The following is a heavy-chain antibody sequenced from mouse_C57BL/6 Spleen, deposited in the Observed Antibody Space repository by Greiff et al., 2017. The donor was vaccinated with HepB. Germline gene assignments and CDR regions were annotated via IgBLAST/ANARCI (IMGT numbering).Heavy chain of an antibody. CDR1: GYTFTSYW. J-gene: IGHJ2*01. D-gene: IGHD1-1*01. CDR3: ARRHYGSSYFDY. CDR2: IDPSDSET. V-gene: IGHV1-52*01. Sequence: QVQLQQPGAELVRPGSSVKLSCKASGYTFTSYWMHWVKQRPIQGLEWIGNIDPSDSETHYNQKFKDKATLTVDKSSSTAYMQLSSLTSEDSAVYYGARRHYGSSYFDYWGQGTTLTVSS.